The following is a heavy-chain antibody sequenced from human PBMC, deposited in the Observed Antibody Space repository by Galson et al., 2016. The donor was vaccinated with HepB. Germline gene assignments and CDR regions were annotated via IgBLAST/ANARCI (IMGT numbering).Heavy chain of an antibody. V-gene: IGHV5-51*01. J-gene: IGHJ5*02. CDR1: GYSFNSYW. D-gene: IGHD2-21*02. CDR2: IYPGDSDT. CDR3: ARGAGLRNWFDP. Sequence: QSGAEVKKPGESLRISCKVSGYSFNSYWIGWVRQMPGKGLEWMGIIYPGDSDTSYSPSFQGQVTISVDKSISTAYLQWSSLKASDTAIYYCARGAGLRNWFDPWGQGTLVIASS.